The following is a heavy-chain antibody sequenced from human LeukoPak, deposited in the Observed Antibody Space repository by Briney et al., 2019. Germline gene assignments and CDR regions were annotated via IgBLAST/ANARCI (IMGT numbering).Heavy chain of an antibody. CDR1: GYTFTGYY. CDR2: INPNSGGT. Sequence: ASVKVSCKASGYTFTGYYMHWVRHAPGQGLERMGWINPNSGGTNYAQKFQGRVTMTRDTSISTAYMELSRLRSDDTAVYYCARDPPQYYYDSSGYYYYYYMDVWGKGTTVTVSS. CDR3: ARDPPQYYYDSSGYYYYYYMDV. D-gene: IGHD3-22*01. J-gene: IGHJ6*03. V-gene: IGHV1-2*02.